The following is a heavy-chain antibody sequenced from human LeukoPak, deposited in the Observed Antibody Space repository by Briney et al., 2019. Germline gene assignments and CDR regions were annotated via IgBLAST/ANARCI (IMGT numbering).Heavy chain of an antibody. V-gene: IGHV3-15*01. J-gene: IGHJ3*02. Sequence: GGSLRLSCAASGFTFSNAWMSWVRQAPGKGLEWVGRIKSKTDGGTTDYAAPVKGRFTISRDDSKNTLYLQMNSLRAEDTAVYYCATWAFGSGYYVSAFDIWGQGTMVTVSS. CDR1: GFTFSNAW. CDR2: IKSKTDGGTT. CDR3: ATWAFGSGYYVSAFDI. D-gene: IGHD3-22*01.